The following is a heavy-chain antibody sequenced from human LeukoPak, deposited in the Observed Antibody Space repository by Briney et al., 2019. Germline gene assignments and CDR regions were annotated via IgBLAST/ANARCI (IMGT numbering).Heavy chain of an antibody. V-gene: IGHV3-48*02. J-gene: IGHJ4*02. CDR1: GFTFSSYS. CDR3: AKVPYGTGAFDY. D-gene: IGHD1-1*01. CDR2: ISSDSSTI. Sequence: PGGSLRLSCAASGFTFSSYSVNWVRQAPGKGLEWVSYISSDSSTIYYADSVKGRFIISRDNAKNSLCLQVNSLRDEDTAVYYCAKVPYGTGAFDYWGQGTLVTVSS.